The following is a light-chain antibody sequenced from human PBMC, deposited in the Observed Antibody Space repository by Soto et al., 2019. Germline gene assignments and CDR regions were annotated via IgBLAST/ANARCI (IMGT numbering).Light chain of an antibody. CDR2: GAS. CDR3: QQYGRSPLT. CDR1: QRVSNTQ. J-gene: IGKJ4*01. V-gene: IGKV3-20*01. Sequence: EIVMTQSPATLSVSPGERATLSCRASQRVSNTQLAWYQQKHGQVPRLLIYGASSRATGIPDRFSGSGSGTDFTLTISRLEPEDFAVYYCQQYGRSPLTFGGGTKVDIK.